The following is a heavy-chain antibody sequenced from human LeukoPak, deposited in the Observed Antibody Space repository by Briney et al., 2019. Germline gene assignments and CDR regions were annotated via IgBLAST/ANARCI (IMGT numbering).Heavy chain of an antibody. Sequence: PSQTLSLTCAVSGGSISSGGYSWSWIRQPPGKGLEWIGYIYHSGSTYYNPSLKSRVTISVDTSKNQFSLKLSSVTAADTAVYYCARERPGLGMDVWGQGTTVTVSS. CDR3: ARERPGLGMDV. D-gene: IGHD2-2*01. CDR1: GGSISSGGYS. CDR2: IYHSGST. V-gene: IGHV4-30-2*01. J-gene: IGHJ6*02.